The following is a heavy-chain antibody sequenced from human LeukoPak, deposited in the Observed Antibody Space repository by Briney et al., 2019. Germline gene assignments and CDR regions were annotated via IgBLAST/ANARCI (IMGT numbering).Heavy chain of an antibody. J-gene: IGHJ4*02. CDR2: IYSDGST. D-gene: IGHD3-16*01. CDR1: GFTVSDNY. CDR3: ARALVGVAGFFDC. Sequence: PGGSLRLSCAASGFTVSDNYMSWVRQAPGRGLEWVSVIYSDGSTYYADSVKGRFTLSRHNSKNTVYLQMNSLRTEDTAVYYCARALVGVAGFFDCWGQGTLVTDSS. V-gene: IGHV3-53*04.